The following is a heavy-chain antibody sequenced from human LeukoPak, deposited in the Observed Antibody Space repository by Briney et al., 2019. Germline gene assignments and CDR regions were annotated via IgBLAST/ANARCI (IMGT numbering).Heavy chain of an antibody. CDR2: ISSSSSYI. CDR1: GFTFSSYS. V-gene: IGHV3-21*04. J-gene: IGHJ5*02. CDR3: ARDLMVRGVMDRHNWFDP. Sequence: PGGSLRLSCAASGFTFSSYSMNWVRQAPGKGLEWVSSISSSSSYIYYADSVKGRFTISRDNAKNSLYLQMNSLRAEDTAVYYCARDLMVRGVMDRHNWFDPWGQGTLVTVSS. D-gene: IGHD3-10*01.